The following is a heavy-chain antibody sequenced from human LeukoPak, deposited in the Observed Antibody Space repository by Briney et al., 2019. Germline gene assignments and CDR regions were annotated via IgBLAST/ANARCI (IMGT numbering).Heavy chain of an antibody. V-gene: IGHV3-30*03. CDR3: ARDMYSSGWEGSFDY. J-gene: IGHJ4*02. CDR1: GFTFNNYG. CDR2: ISYDGSNK. Sequence: PGGSLRLSCAASGFTFNNYGMHWVRQAPGKGLEWVAVISYDGSNKYYADSVKGRFTISRDNSKNTLYLQMNSLRAEDTAVYYCARDMYSSGWEGSFDYWGQGTLVTVSS. D-gene: IGHD6-19*01.